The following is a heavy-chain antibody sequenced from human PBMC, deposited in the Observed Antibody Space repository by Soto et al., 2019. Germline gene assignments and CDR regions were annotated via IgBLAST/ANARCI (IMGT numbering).Heavy chain of an antibody. CDR1: SGSISSANW. Sequence: PSETLSLTCAVSSGSISSANWWSWVRQPPGKGLEWIGEIYLGGTTNYNPPLKSRVTMSIDNYKNQFFLNLASVTAADTAVYYCARHLSTPGTRGFDSWGQGTLVTVSS. V-gene: IGHV4-4*02. J-gene: IGHJ4*02. CDR3: ARHLSTPGTRGFDS. CDR2: IYLGGTT.